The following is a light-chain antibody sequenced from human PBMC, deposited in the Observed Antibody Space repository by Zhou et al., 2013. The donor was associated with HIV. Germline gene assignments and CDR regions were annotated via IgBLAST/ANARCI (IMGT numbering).Light chain of an antibody. CDR2: DAS. CDR1: QGISSA. CDR3: QQYFSILTT. V-gene: IGKV1-13*02. Sequence: AIQLTQSPSSLSPSIGDRVTITCRASQGISSALAWYQQKPGKPPKVLIYDASSLESGVPSRFSGSGSGTDFTLTISSLQPEDFATYYCQQYFSILTTFGQGTTVEI. J-gene: IGKJ1*01.